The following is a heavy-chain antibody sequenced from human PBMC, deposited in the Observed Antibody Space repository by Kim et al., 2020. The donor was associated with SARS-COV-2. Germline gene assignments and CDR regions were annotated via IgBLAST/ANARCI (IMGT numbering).Heavy chain of an antibody. D-gene: IGHD6-13*01. CDR2: IYHSGST. J-gene: IGHJ6*02. CDR3: ARDHSSRYYYYGMDV. V-gene: IGHV4-4*02. Sequence: SETLSLTCAVSGGSISSSNWWSWVRQPPGKGLEWIGEIYHSGSTKYNPSLKSRVTISVDKSKNQFSLKLSSVTAADTAVYYCARDHSSRYYYYGMDVWGQGTTVTVSS. CDR1: GGSISSSNW.